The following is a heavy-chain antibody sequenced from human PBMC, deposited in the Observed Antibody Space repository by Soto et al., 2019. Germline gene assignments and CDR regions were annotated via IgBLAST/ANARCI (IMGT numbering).Heavy chain of an antibody. Sequence: SETLSLTCTVSGFSISSGGYYWSWIRQHPGKGLEWIGYIYYSGSTYYNPSLKSRVTISVDTSKNQFSLKLSSVTAADTAVYYCASLPLFLGCFDPWGQGTLVTVSS. D-gene: IGHD2-21*01. CDR2: IYYSGST. J-gene: IGHJ5*02. CDR3: ASLPLFLGCFDP. V-gene: IGHV4-31*03. CDR1: GFSISSGGYY.